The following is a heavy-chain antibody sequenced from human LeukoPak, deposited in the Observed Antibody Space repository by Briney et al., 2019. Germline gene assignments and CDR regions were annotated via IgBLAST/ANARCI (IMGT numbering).Heavy chain of an antibody. D-gene: IGHD3-22*01. CDR1: EDSFTNYW. CDR2: IYPGDSDT. Sequence: GESLKISCKGSEDSFTNYWIGWVRQMPGKGLECMGIIYPGDSDTRYSPSFQGQVTISADKSITTAYLQWSSLQASDTAMYYCARLSYDSSGYLDNYFDYWGQGTLVTVSS. CDR3: ARLSYDSSGYLDNYFDY. V-gene: IGHV5-51*01. J-gene: IGHJ4*02.